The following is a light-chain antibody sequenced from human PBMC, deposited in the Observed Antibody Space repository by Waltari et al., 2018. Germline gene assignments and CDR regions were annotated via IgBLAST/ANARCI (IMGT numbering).Light chain of an antibody. CDR3: SSYTSSSTLA. CDR2: DVS. J-gene: IGLJ2*01. V-gene: IGLV2-14*03. Sequence: QSALTQPASVSGSPGQSITIPCTGTSSDVGRYNYVPWYQQHPGKAPKLMIYDVSTRPSGVSNRFSGSKSGNTASLTISGLQAEDEADYYCSSYTSSSTLAFGGGTKLTVL. CDR1: SSDVGRYNY.